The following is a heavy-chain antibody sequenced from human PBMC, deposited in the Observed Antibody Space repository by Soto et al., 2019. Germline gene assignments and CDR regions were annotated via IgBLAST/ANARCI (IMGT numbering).Heavy chain of an antibody. CDR3: ARDTRDYDILTGYYFHPYYFDY. V-gene: IGHV3-30-3*01. CDR1: GFTFSSYA. J-gene: IGHJ4*02. Sequence: GGSLRLSCAASGFTFSSYAMHWVRQAPGKGLEWVAVISYDGSNKYYADSVKGRFTISRDNSKNTLYLQMNSLRAEDTAVYYCARDTRDYDILTGYYFHPYYFDYWGQGTLVTVSS. D-gene: IGHD3-9*01. CDR2: ISYDGSNK.